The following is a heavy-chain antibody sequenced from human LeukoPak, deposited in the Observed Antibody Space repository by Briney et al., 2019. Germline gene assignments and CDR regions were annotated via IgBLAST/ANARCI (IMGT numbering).Heavy chain of an antibody. CDR1: GYTFTCYY. Sequence: ASVKVSCKASGYTFTCYYMHWVRQAPGQGLEWMGWINPNSGGTNYAQKFQGWVTMTRDTSISTAYMELSRLRSDDTAVYYCARGGTAMDYYYGMDVWGQGTTVTVSS. CDR2: INPNSGGT. V-gene: IGHV1-2*04. J-gene: IGHJ6*02. D-gene: IGHD5-18*01. CDR3: ARGGTAMDYYYGMDV.